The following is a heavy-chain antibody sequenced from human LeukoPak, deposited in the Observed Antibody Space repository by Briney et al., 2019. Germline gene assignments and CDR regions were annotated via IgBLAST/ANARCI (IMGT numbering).Heavy chain of an antibody. CDR3: ARHHFLRGPTAAVY. Sequence: GESLKISCKGSGYSFTSYWIGWVRQMPGKGLEWMGIIYPGDSDTRYSPSFQGQVTISADKSISTAYLQWSSLRPTATAMYSCARHHFLRGPTAAVYWGQGTLVTVSS. J-gene: IGHJ4*02. D-gene: IGHD3-3*01. V-gene: IGHV5-51*01. CDR2: IYPGDSDT. CDR1: GYSFTSYW.